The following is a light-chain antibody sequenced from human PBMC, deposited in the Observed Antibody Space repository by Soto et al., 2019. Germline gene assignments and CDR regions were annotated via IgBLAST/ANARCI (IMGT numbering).Light chain of an antibody. J-gene: IGLJ1*01. CDR3: QAWDSSTGV. V-gene: IGLV3-1*01. Sequence: SYELTQPPSMSVSPGQTASITCSGDKLGDKYACWYQQKPGQSPVLVIYQDSKRPSGIPERFSGSNSGNTATLTISGTQAMDEADYYCQAWDSSTGVFGTGTQLTVL. CDR1: KLGDKY. CDR2: QDS.